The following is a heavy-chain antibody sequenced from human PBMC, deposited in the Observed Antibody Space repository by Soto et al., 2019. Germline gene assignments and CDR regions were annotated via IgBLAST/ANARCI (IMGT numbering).Heavy chain of an antibody. CDR1: GGTFSSYT. V-gene: IGHV1-69*02. D-gene: IGHD3-10*01. CDR2: IIPILGIA. Sequence: GASVKVSCKASGGTFSSYTISWVRQAPGQGLEWMGRIIPILGIANYAQKFQGRVTITADKSTSTAYMELSSLRSEDTAVYYCARGYYGSGSYYKIESYDYYMDVWGKGTTVTVSS. CDR3: ARGYYGSGSYYKIESYDYYMDV. J-gene: IGHJ6*03.